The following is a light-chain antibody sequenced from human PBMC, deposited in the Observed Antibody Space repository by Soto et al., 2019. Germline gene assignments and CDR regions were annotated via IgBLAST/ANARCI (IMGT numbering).Light chain of an antibody. Sequence: DIVMTQSPDSLAVSLGERATMNFKSIRMGLYKSNNKNHLAWYQQKPGQPPQLIIYWASTRESGVPERFSGSGSGTDFTLTISSLEAEDVAFYWCQQYFDVPFTFGGGTKVDIK. V-gene: IGKV4-1*01. CDR2: WAS. CDR1: RMGLYKSNNKNH. J-gene: IGKJ4*01. CDR3: QQYFDVPFT.